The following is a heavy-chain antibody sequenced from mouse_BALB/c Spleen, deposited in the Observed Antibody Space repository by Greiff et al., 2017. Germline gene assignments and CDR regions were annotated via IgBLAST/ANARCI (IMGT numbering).Heavy chain of an antibody. D-gene: IGHD6-5*01. V-gene: IGHV5-6-5*01. CDR1: GFTFSSYA. J-gene: IGHJ4*01. Sequence: EGKLMESGGGLVKPGGSLKLSCAASGFTFSSYAMSWVRQTPEKRLEWVASISSGGSTYYPDSVKGRFTISRDNARNILYLQMSSLRSEDTAMYYCASSYDSYAMDYWGQGTSVTVSS. CDR2: ISSGGST. CDR3: ASSYDSYAMDY.